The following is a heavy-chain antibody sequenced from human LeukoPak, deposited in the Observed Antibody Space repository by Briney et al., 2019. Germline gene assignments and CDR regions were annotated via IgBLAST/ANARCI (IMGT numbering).Heavy chain of an antibody. CDR1: GGSISSSSYY. V-gene: IGHV4-30-4*08. D-gene: IGHD7-27*01. Sequence: PSETLSLTCTVSGGSISSSSYYWGWIRQPPGKGLEWIGYIYYSGSTYYNPSLKSRVTISVDTSKNQFSLKLSSVTAADTAVYYCARAWGLRWGQGTLVTVSS. CDR3: ARAWGLR. J-gene: IGHJ4*02. CDR2: IYYSGST.